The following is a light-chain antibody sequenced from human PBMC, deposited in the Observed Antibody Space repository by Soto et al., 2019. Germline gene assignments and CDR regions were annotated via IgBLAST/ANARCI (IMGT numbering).Light chain of an antibody. Sequence: QSVLTQPPSVSGAPGQRVTISCTGSTSNIGAPFDVHWYQHLPGTAPRLLIYANNNRPSGVPDRFSGSKSGTSASLAITGLQADDEADYYCQSFDSRLSAPVFGGGTKLNVL. CDR2: ANN. V-gene: IGLV1-40*01. J-gene: IGLJ2*01. CDR3: QSFDSRLSAPV. CDR1: TSNIGAPFD.